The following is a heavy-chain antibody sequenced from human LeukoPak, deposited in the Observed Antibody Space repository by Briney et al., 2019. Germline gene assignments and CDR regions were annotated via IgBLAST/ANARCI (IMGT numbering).Heavy chain of an antibody. Sequence: GGSLRLSCAASGFTFSSYWMSWVRQAPGKGLEWEANIKQDGSEKYYVDSVKGRFTISRDNAKNSLYLQMNSLRAEDTAVYYCARDTGTTGPYYYYGMDVWGQGTTVTVSS. D-gene: IGHD1-7*01. V-gene: IGHV3-7*01. CDR3: ARDTGTTGPYYYYGMDV. CDR1: GFTFSSYW. J-gene: IGHJ6*02. CDR2: IKQDGSEK.